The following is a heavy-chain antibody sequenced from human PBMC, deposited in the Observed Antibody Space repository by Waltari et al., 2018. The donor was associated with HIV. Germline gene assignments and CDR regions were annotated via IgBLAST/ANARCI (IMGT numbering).Heavy chain of an antibody. J-gene: IGHJ3*02. CDR2: INYVGTT. D-gene: IGHD7-27*01. V-gene: IGHV4-34*02. CDR1: GGSFSGYY. Sequence: QVHLQQWGAGLLKPSETLSLTCGVYGGSFSGYYWRWMRQPPGKGLEGFGEINYVGTTNYNPSLKSRVTVLLDTSKTQFSLQLSSVTAADTAVYYCARRMDNWGLQAFDIWGQGTMVTVSS. CDR3: ARRMDNWGLQAFDI.